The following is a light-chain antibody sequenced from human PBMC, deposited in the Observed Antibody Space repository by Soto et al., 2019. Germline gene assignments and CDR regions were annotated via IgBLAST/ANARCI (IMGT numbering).Light chain of an antibody. CDR3: QQLNSYPFT. CDR2: DAS. V-gene: IGKV1-5*01. J-gene: IGKJ3*01. Sequence: DIQMTQSPSTLSASVGDRVTITCRASQSISDSLAWYQQKAGKAPYLLISDASSLERGVPSRFSSSGSGTEFTLTISNMQPDDFATYYCQQLNSYPFTFGPGTKVDIK. CDR1: QSISDS.